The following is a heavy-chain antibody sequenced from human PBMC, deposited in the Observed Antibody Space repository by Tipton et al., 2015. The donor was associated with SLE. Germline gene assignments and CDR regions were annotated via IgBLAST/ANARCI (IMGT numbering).Heavy chain of an antibody. CDR3: ARGILEWSDY. CDR1: GDSISSDC. J-gene: IGHJ4*02. D-gene: IGHD3-3*01. Sequence: TLSLTCTVSGDSISSDCWSWIRQPPGKGLEWIGRIYYSGSSYYNPSLKSRVTISVDTSKNQFSLKLSSVTAADTAVYYCARGILEWSDYWGQGTLVTVSS. CDR2: IYYSGSS. V-gene: IGHV4-59*04.